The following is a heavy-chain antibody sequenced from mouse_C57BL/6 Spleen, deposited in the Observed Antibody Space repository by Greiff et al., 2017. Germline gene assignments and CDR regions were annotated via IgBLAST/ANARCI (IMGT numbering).Heavy chain of an antibody. V-gene: IGHV3-6*01. Sequence: EVKLQESGPGLVKPSQSLSLTCSVTGYSITSGYYWNWIRQFPGNKLEWMGYISYDGSNNYNPSLKNRISITRDTSKNQFFLKLNSVTTEDTATYYCAREGSGYYAMDYWGQGTSVTVSS. CDR1: GYSITSGYY. CDR3: AREGSGYYAMDY. CDR2: ISYDGSN. J-gene: IGHJ4*01. D-gene: IGHD3-2*02.